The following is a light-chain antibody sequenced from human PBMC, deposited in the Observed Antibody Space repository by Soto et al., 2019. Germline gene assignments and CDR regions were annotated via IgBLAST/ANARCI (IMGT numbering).Light chain of an antibody. CDR1: SSDVGGYNY. CDR3: SSYTNIFSSV. Sequence: QSVLTQPASVSGSPGQSITISCTGTSSDVGGYNYVSWYQQHPGKAPKVMIYDVSSRPSGVSHRFSGSKSGNTASLTISGLQAEDEADYYCSSYTNIFSSVFGTGTKVTVL. J-gene: IGLJ1*01. CDR2: DVS. V-gene: IGLV2-14*01.